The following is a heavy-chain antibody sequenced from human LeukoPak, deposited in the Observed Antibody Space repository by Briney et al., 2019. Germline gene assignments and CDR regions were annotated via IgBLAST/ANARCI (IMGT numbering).Heavy chain of an antibody. CDR2: IYYSGST. V-gene: IGHV4-59*01. J-gene: IGHJ4*02. CDR3: ARDRSEFDY. Sequence: SETLSLTCTVSSGSISNYYWSWIRQPPGKGLEWIGYIYYSGSTNYNPSLKSRVTISVDTSKNQFSLKLSSVTAADTAVYYCARDRSEFDYWGQGTLVTVSS. CDR1: SGSISNYY.